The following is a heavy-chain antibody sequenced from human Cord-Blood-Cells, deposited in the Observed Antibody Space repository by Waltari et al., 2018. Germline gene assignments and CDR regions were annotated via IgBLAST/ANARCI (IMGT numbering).Heavy chain of an antibody. J-gene: IGHJ3*02. CDR1: GYTFTSYD. Sequence: QVQLVQSGAEVKQPGASVTVSCKASGYTFTSYDLHWVRQATGQGLEWMGWMNPNSGNTGYAQKFQGRVTITRNTSISTAYMELSSLRSEDTAVYYCARVYSGSYYAFDIWGQGTMVTVSS. CDR2: MNPNSGNT. V-gene: IGHV1-8*03. D-gene: IGHD1-26*01. CDR3: ARVYSGSYYAFDI.